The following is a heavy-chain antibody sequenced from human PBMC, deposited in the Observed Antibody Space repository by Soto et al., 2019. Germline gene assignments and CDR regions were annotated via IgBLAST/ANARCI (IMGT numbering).Heavy chain of an antibody. CDR2: IYYSGST. CDR3: ARTRITPNWFDP. J-gene: IGHJ5*02. V-gene: IGHV4-30-4*01. CDR1: GGSISSGDYY. Sequence: SETLSLTCTVSGGSISSGDYYWSWIRQPPGKGLEWIGYIYYSGSTYYNPSLKSRVTISVDTSKNQFSLKLSSVTAADTAVYYCARTRITPNWFDPWGQGTLVTVYS. D-gene: IGHD3-10*01.